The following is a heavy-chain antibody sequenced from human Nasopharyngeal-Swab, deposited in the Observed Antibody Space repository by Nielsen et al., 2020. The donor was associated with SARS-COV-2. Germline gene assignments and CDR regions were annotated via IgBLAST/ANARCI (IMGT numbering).Heavy chain of an antibody. CDR3: ARETGSGSYFGMDV. Sequence: RHAIVKGLEWIGEINYSGSTNYNPSLNSRLTISIDRSKNQFSLKLRSVTAADTSVYYCARETGSGSYFGMDVWGQGTTVTVSS. J-gene: IGHJ6*02. D-gene: IGHD3-10*01. V-gene: IGHV4-34*01. CDR2: INYSGST.